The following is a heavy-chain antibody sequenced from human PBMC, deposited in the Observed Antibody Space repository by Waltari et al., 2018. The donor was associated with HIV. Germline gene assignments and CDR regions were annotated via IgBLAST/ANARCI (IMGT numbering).Heavy chain of an antibody. CDR1: EASFMTHA. J-gene: IGHJ4*02. CDR3: ARASCHSGVCWLPY. Sequence: QVQLVQSGPEVQKPGSSVRVSCKAPEASFMTHAIAWVRLAPGHGLDCLGTIHPLFETPNYAQQFQGRVTITADESTSTVHLELSSLRSDDTAMYYCARASCHSGVCWLPYWGQGTLVAVSS. V-gene: IGHV1-69*18. D-gene: IGHD2-8*02. CDR2: IHPLFETP.